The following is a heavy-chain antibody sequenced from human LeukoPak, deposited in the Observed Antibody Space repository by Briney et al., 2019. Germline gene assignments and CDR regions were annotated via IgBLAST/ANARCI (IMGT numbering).Heavy chain of an antibody. CDR3: SKDLMSVTMELDY. J-gene: IGHJ4*02. CDR2: IRYDGSNK. V-gene: IGHV3-30*02. D-gene: IGHD3-10*01. Sequence: GGSLRLSCAASGFSFSSYGMHWVRQAPSKGLEWVAFIRYDGSNKYYADSVKGRFTISRDNSKNTLYLQMNSLRAEDTSVYYWSKDLMSVTMELDYWGQGTLVTVSS. CDR1: GFSFSSYG.